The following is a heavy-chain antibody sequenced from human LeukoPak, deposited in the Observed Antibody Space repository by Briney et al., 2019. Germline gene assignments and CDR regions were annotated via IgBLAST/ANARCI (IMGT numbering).Heavy chain of an antibody. CDR2: IYSSGIT. Sequence: PSETLSLTCTVSGGSISNYFWSWIRQPAGKGLEWIGRIYSSGITNYNPSLKSRVTISVDTSKNQFSLKLTSVTAADTAVYYCARGEGVVNFDYWGQGTLVTVSS. D-gene: IGHD3-16*01. CDR3: ARGEGVVNFDY. J-gene: IGHJ4*02. CDR1: GGSISNYF. V-gene: IGHV4-4*07.